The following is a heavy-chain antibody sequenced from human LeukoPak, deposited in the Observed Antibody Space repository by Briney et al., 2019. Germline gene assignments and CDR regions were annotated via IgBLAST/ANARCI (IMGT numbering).Heavy chain of an antibody. D-gene: IGHD6-13*01. Sequence: SQTLSLTCTVSGGSISSDDYYWSWIRQSPGKGLEWIGNIYYSGSTYYNPSLESRLTISVDTSKNQFSLNLRSVTAADTAVYYCARSHSSSWYGGFDYWGQGILVTVSS. V-gene: IGHV4-30-4*08. CDR2: IYYSGST. J-gene: IGHJ4*02. CDR1: GGSISSDDYY. CDR3: ARSHSSSWYGGFDY.